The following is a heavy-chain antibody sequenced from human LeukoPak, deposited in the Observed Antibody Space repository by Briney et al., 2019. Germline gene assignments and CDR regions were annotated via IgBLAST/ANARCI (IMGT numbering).Heavy chain of an antibody. Sequence: ASVKVSCKASGGTFSSYAISWVRQAPGQGLEWMGWINPNSGGTNYAQKFQGRVTMTRDTSISTAYMELSRLRSDDTAVYYCARGMAACDIWGQGTMVTVSS. D-gene: IGHD2-8*01. CDR2: INPNSGGT. CDR3: ARGMAACDI. CDR1: GGTFSSYA. V-gene: IGHV1-2*02. J-gene: IGHJ3*02.